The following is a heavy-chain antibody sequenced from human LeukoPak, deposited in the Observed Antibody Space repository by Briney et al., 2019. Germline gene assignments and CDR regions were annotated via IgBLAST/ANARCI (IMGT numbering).Heavy chain of an antibody. J-gene: IGHJ6*02. D-gene: IGHD3-10*01. Sequence: SETLSLTCTVSGGSISSYYWSWIRQPAGKGLEWIGRIYSSGSTNYNPSLKSRVAMSVDTSKNQFSLKLSSVTAADTAVYYCARDNSGVYYYYGMDVWGQGTTVTVSS. V-gene: IGHV4-4*07. CDR2: IYSSGST. CDR1: GGSISSYY. CDR3: ARDNSGVYYYYGMDV.